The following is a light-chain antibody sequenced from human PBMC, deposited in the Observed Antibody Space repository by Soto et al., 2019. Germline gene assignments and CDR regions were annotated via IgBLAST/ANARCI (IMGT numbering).Light chain of an antibody. CDR3: QQYESTPPT. V-gene: IGKV4-1*01. CDR2: WAS. CDR1: QSVLYSSNNKNY. Sequence: DIVMTQSPDSLAVALGERATINCKSSQSVLYSSNNKNYLAWYQQRPGQPPKLLIYWASTRESGGPDRFSGSGAGTDFTLTITSMLAEDVAVYYCQQYESTPPTFGQGTKLEIK. J-gene: IGKJ2*01.